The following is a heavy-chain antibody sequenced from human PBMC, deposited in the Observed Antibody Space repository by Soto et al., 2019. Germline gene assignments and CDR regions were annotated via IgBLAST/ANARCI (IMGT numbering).Heavy chain of an antibody. CDR2: MNPNSGNT. V-gene: IGHV1-8*01. D-gene: IGHD2-2*01. CDR3: ARYAPYCSSTSCYHKGMDV. CDR1: GYTFTSYD. J-gene: IGHJ6*02. Sequence: ASVKVSCKASGYTFTSYDINWVRQATGQGLEWMGWMNPNSGNTGYAQKFQGRVTMTRNTSISTAYMELSSLRSEDTAVYYCARYAPYCSSTSCYHKGMDVWGQGTTVTVSS.